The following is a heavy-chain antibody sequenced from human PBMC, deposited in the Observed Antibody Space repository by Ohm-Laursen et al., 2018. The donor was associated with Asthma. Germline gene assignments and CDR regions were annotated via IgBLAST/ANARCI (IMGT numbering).Heavy chain of an antibody. CDR2: ISGSGGFT. CDR3: AKDQKSGSSGWTYCFDS. D-gene: IGHD6-19*01. V-gene: IGHV3-23*01. CDR1: GFTFRNFA. J-gene: IGHJ4*02. Sequence: GSLRLSCAASGFTFRNFAMSWVRQAPGKGLEWVSGISGSGGFTHNADSVKGRFTISRDHSKNTLYLQMDSLRAEDTAVYYCAKDQKSGSSGWTYCFDSWGQGTLVTVSS.